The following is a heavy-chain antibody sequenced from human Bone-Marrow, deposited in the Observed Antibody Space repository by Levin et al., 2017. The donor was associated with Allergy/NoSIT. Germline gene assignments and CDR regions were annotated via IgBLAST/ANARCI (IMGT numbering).Heavy chain of an antibody. V-gene: IGHV4-39*01. CDR2: IYYSGST. Sequence: SETLSLTCTVSDGSISSSSYYWGWIRQPPGKGLEWIGSIYYSGSTYYNPSLKSRVTISVDTSKNQFSLKLSSVTAADTAVYYCARHVGSYYGPGTFDVWGQGTMVTVSS. CDR3: ARHVGSYYGPGTFDV. D-gene: IGHD1-26*01. CDR1: DGSISSSSYY. J-gene: IGHJ3*01.